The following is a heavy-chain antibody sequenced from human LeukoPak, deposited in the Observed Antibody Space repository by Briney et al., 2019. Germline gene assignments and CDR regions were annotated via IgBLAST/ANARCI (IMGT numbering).Heavy chain of an antibody. V-gene: IGHV3-23*01. D-gene: IGHD3-10*01. Sequence: GGSLRLSCAASGFTFSSYAMSWVRQAPGKGLEWVSAISGSGGSTYCADSVKGRFTISRDNSKNTLYLQMNSLRAEDTAVYYCAKEFGTMVRGVIDHFDYWGQGTLVTVSS. CDR3: AKEFGTMVRGVIDHFDY. CDR2: ISGSGGST. J-gene: IGHJ4*02. CDR1: GFTFSSYA.